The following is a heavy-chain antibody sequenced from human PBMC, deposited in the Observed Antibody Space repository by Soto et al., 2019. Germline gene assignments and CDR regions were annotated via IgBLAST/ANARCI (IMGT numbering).Heavy chain of an antibody. Sequence: QVQLVQSGAEVKKPGSSVKVSCKASGGTFSSYAVSWVRQAPGQGLEWMGGIIPIFGTANYAQKFQGRVTITADKATSTAYMELSSLRSEDTAVYYCARDGVGATSSVRYYYGMDVWGQGTTVTVSS. J-gene: IGHJ6*02. V-gene: IGHV1-69*06. CDR2: IIPIFGTA. CDR3: ARDGVGATSSVRYYYGMDV. D-gene: IGHD1-26*01. CDR1: GGTFSSYA.